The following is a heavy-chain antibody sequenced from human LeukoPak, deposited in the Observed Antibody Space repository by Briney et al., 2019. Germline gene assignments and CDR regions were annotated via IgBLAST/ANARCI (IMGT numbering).Heavy chain of an antibody. Sequence: GGSLRLSCAASGFTFSSFGMDWLAQAPGKGLEGGAVISYDGSNKYHADSVKGRFTISRDNSTNTLYLQINSLTAEDTAFYYCASSRTYHYDNSGPPDGYWGKATLVTVSS. V-gene: IGHV3-30*03. J-gene: IGHJ4*02. CDR2: ISYDGSNK. CDR1: GFTFSSFG. CDR3: ASSRTYHYDNSGPPDGY. D-gene: IGHD3-22*01.